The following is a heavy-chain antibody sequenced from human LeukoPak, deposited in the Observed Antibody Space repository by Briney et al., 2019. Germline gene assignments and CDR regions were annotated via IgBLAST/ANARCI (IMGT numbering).Heavy chain of an antibody. V-gene: IGHV4-59*01. CDR2: IYYSGST. D-gene: IGHD5-18*01. Sequence: SETLSLTCTVSGGSISSYYWSWIRQPPGKGLEWIGYIYYSGSTNYNPSLKSRVTISVDTSKNQFSLKLSSVTAADTAVYYCARTTEGGYTYGYFYYYYMDAWGKGTTVTISS. CDR1: GGSISSYY. CDR3: ARTTEGGYTYGYFYYYYMDA. J-gene: IGHJ6*03.